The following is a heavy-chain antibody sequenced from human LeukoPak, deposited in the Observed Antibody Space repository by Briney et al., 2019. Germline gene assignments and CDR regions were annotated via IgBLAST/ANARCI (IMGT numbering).Heavy chain of an antibody. CDR2: IYYSGST. D-gene: IGHD3-22*01. CDR3: ARGTGAYYYL. CDR1: GGSISDYY. J-gene: IGHJ3*01. Sequence: SETLSLTCTVSGGSISDYYWSWIRQPPGKGLEWIGYIYYSGSTKYNPYLKSRVAISIDTSKNQFSLKLSSVTAADTALYYCARGTGAYYYLWGQGTMVTVSS. V-gene: IGHV4-59*01.